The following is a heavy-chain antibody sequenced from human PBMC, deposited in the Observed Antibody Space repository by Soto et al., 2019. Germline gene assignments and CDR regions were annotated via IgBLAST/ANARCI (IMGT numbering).Heavy chain of an antibody. CDR3: AKSPIGVRGVMALFDY. D-gene: IGHD3-10*01. CDR1: GFTFSSYA. Sequence: PGGSLRLSCAASGFTFSSYAMSWVRQAPGKGLEWVSAISGSGGSTYYADSVKGRFTISRDNSKNTLYLQMNSLRAEDTAVYYCAKSPIGVRGVMALFDYWGQGTLVTVPQ. J-gene: IGHJ4*02. V-gene: IGHV3-23*01. CDR2: ISGSGGST.